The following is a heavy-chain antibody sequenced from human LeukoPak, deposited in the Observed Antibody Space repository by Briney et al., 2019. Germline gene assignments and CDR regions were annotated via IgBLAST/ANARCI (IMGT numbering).Heavy chain of an antibody. CDR1: GGSISSSSYY. V-gene: IGHV4-39*01. CDR3: ARSVDSLLNFDY. J-gene: IGHJ4*02. Sequence: SETLSLTCTVSGGSISSSSYYWGWIRQPPGKGLEWIGSISYSGSTYYNPSLKSRVTISVDTSRNQFSLKLSSVTAADTAVYYCARSVDSLLNFDYWGQGTLVTVSS. CDR2: ISYSGST. D-gene: IGHD3-22*01.